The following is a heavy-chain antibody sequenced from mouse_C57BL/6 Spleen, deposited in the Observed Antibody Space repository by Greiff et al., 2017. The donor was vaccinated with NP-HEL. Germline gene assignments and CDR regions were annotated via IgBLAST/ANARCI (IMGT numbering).Heavy chain of an antibody. D-gene: IGHD2-4*01. CDR3: ARHSPYDYDGGFAY. CDR1: GFTFSDYG. V-gene: IGHV5-15*01. J-gene: IGHJ3*01. Sequence: EVKLMESGGGLVQPGGSLKLSCAASGFTFSDYGMAWVRQAPRKGPEWVAFISNLAYSIYYADTVTGRFTISRENAKNTLYLEMSSLRSEDTAMYYCARHSPYDYDGGFAYWGQGTLVTVSA. CDR2: ISNLAYSI.